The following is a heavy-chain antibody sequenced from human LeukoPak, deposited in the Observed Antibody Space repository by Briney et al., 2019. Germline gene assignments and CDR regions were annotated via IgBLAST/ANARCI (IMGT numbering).Heavy chain of an antibody. CDR2: INTDGSTT. J-gene: IGHJ4*02. CDR1: GFTFSTYW. V-gene: IGHV3-74*01. Sequence: GGSLRLSCAASGFTFSTYWMHWVRQSPGKGLVWVSRINTDGSTTSYADSVKGRFTISRDNAKNTLYLQMNSLTAEDTAVYYCARARGASGYSDYWGQGTLVTVSS. D-gene: IGHD3-22*01. CDR3: ARARGASGYSDY.